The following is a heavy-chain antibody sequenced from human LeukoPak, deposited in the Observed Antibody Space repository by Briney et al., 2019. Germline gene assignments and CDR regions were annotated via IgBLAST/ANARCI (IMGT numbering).Heavy chain of an antibody. CDR3: AREVRYSGYDFGWFDP. J-gene: IGHJ5*02. CDR2: IYYSGST. V-gene: IGHV4-59*11. Sequence: SETLSLTCTVSGGSLSSHYWSWIRQPPGKGLEWIGYIYYSGSTNYNPSLKSRVTISVDTSKNQFSLKLSSVTAADTAVYYCAREVRYSGYDFGWFDPWGQGTLVTVSS. D-gene: IGHD5-12*01. CDR1: GGSLSSHY.